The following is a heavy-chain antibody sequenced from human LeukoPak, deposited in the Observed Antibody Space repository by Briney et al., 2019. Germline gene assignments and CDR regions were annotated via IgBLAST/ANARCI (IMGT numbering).Heavy chain of an antibody. D-gene: IGHD1-26*01. V-gene: IGHV1-46*01. Sequence: GASVKVSCKASGYTFTSYGISWVRQAPGQGLEWMGFINPSGSSAAYAQKFQGRLTMTRDMFTSTDYMELTSLTSDDTAVYYCARDNSVGGTAWWFDPWGQGTLVTVSS. CDR3: ARDNSVGGTAWWFDP. J-gene: IGHJ5*02. CDR1: GYTFTSYG. CDR2: INPSGSSA.